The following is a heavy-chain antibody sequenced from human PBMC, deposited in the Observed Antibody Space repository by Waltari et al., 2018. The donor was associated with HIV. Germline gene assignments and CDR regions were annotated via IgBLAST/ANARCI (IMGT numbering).Heavy chain of an antibody. D-gene: IGHD3-10*01. J-gene: IGHJ4*02. CDR2: IRSKAYGGTT. Sequence: EVQLVESGGGLVQPGRSLRLSCTASGFTFGDSAMIWFRQHPGKGLEWVGFIRSKAYGGTTEYAASVKGRFTISRDDSKSLAYLQMNSLKTEDTAVYYCTRDHRSGDWFGTLWGQGTLVTVSS. V-gene: IGHV3-49*03. CDR3: TRDHRSGDWFGTL. CDR1: GFTFGDSA.